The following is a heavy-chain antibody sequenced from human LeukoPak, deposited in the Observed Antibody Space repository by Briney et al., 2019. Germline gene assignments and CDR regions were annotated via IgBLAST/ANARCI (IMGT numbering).Heavy chain of an antibody. J-gene: IGHJ3*02. CDR1: GASISNYY. CDR2: IYNSGNT. D-gene: IGHD2/OR15-2a*01. V-gene: IGHV4-4*08. CDR3: ARDTSVVRDAFDI. Sequence: SETLSLTYTVSGASISNYYWNWIRQPPGKGLEWIGFIYNSGNTKYNPSLRGRVTISLDTSKNQFSLKLSSVTAADTAVYYCARDTSVVRDAFDIWGQGTMVTVSS.